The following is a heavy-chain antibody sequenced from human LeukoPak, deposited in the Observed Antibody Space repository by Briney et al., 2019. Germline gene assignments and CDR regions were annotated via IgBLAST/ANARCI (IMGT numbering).Heavy chain of an antibody. J-gene: IGHJ4*02. CDR2: ISSSSSYI. V-gene: IGHV3-21*01. CDR3: ARERLSAAAGAFDY. D-gene: IGHD6-13*01. CDR1: GFTLSSYS. Sequence: GGSLRLSCAASGFTLSSYSMNWVRQAPGKGLEGVSPISSSSSYIYYADSVKGRFTISRDNAKNSLYLQMNSLRAEDTAVYYCARERLSAAAGAFDYWGQGTLVTVSS.